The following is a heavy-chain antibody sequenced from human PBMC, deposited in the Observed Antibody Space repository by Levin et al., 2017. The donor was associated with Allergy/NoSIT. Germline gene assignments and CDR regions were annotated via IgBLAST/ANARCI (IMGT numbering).Heavy chain of an antibody. CDR3: ARGKRAGYCSSTSPCGMDV. CDR2: INHSGST. D-gene: IGHD2-2*01. Sequence: PGGSLRLSCAVYGGSFSGYYWSWIRQPPGKGLEWIGEINHSGSTNYNPSLKSRVTISVDTSKNQFSLKLSSVTAADTAVYYCARGKRAGYCSSTSPCGMDVWGQGTTVTVSS. CDR1: GGSFSGYY. V-gene: IGHV4-34*01. J-gene: IGHJ6*02.